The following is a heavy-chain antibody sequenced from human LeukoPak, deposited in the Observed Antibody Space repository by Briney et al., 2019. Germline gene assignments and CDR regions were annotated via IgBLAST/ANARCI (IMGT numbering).Heavy chain of an antibody. CDR3: ARDRDIVATPGDY. CDR2: INPNSGGT. D-gene: IGHD5-12*01. CDR1: GYTFTGYY. J-gene: IGHJ4*02. Sequence: ASVKVSCKASGYTFTGYYMHWVRQAPGQGLEWMGWINPNSGGTNYAQKFQGRVTMTTDTSTSTAYMELRSLRSDDTAVYYCARDRDIVATPGDYWGQGTLVTVSS. V-gene: IGHV1-2*02.